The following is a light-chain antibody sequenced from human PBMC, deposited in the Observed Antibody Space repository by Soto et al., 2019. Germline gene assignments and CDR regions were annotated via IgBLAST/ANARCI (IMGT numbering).Light chain of an antibody. J-gene: IGLJ1*01. CDR1: SSDIGAYNY. CDR3: TSYAGNNNFV. CDR2: QID. Sequence: QAVVTQPPSASGSPGQSVTISCTGTSSDIGAYNYVSWYQQHPGKAPQLMLYQIDNRPSGVPDRFSGSRSGNTASLTVSGLQAEDEADYFCTSYAGNNNFVFGTGTKLTVL. V-gene: IGLV2-8*01.